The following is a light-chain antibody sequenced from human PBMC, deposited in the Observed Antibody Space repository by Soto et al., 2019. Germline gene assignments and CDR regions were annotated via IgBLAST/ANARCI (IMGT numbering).Light chain of an antibody. CDR1: QAIYNY. CDR3: QQYNSYPPIS. CDR2: ATS. J-gene: IGKJ5*01. V-gene: IGKV1-16*01. Sequence: DIQMTQSPSSLSASVGDRVTITCRASQAIYNYLAWFQQTPGKAPKSLIFATSRLQSGVPSRFSGSASGTDFTLTISSLQPEDSATYYCQQYNSYPPISFGQGTRLEIK.